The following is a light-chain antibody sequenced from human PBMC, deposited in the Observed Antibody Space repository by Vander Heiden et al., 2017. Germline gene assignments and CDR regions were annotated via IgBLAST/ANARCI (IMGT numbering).Light chain of an antibody. CDR3: SSYTSSSTWV. J-gene: IGLJ3*02. V-gene: IGLV2-14*01. CDR1: SSDVGGYNY. CDR2: EVS. Sequence: QSALPQPASVSGSPGQSLTISRTGTSSDVGGYNYVSWYQQHPGKAPKLMIYEVSKRPSGVSNRFSGSKSGNTASLTISGLQAEDEADYYCSSYTSSSTWVFGGGTKLTVL.